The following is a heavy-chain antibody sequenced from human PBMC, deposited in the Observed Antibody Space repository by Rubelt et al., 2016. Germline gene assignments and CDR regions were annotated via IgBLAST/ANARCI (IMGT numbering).Heavy chain of an antibody. J-gene: IGHJ4*02. CDR2: ISGSGGNT. Sequence: CAASGFTFSNYAMSWARQAPGKGLEWVSAISGSGGNTYYADSVKGRFTISRDNSKNTLYLQMSSLRAEDTAVYYCARSVSSSSWRYFFDHWGQGTLVTVSS. CDR3: ARSVSSSSWRYFFDH. D-gene: IGHD6-13*01. V-gene: IGHV3-23*01. CDR1: GFTFSNYA.